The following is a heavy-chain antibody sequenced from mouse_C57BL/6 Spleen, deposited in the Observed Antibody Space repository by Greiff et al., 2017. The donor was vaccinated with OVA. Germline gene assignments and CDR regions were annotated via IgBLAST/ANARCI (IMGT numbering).Heavy chain of an antibody. CDR3: ARLYYGSGFAY. Sequence: EVQRVESGGGLVKPGGSLKLSCAASGFTFSDYGMHWVRQAPEKGLEWVAYISSGSSTIYYADTVKGRFTISRDNAKNTLFLQMTSLRSEDTAMYYCARLYYGSGFAYWGQGTLVTVSA. CDR2: ISSGSSTI. D-gene: IGHD1-1*01. J-gene: IGHJ3*01. V-gene: IGHV5-17*01. CDR1: GFTFSDYG.